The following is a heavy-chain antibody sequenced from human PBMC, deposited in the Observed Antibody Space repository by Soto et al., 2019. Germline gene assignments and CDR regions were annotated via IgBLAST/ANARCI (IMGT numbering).Heavy chain of an antibody. J-gene: IGHJ5*02. CDR3: AREGLGPPKGIAVVNWFDP. D-gene: IGHD6-19*01. Sequence: ASVKVSCKASGYTFTSYDINWVRQATGQGLEWMGWMNPNIGNTGYAQKFQGRVTMTRNTSISTAYMELSSLRSEDTAVYYGAREGLGPPKGIAVVNWFDPWGQGTLVTVSS. CDR1: GYTFTSYD. V-gene: IGHV1-8*01. CDR2: MNPNIGNT.